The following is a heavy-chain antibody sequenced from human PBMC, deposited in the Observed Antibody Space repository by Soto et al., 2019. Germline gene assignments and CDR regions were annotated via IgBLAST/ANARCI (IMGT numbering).Heavy chain of an antibody. D-gene: IGHD6-13*01. J-gene: IGHJ3*02. Sequence: PGGSLRLSCAASGFTFSSYAMSWVRQAPGKGLEWVSAISGSGGSTYYADSVKGRFTISRDNSKNTLYLQMNSLRAEDTAVYYCAKEGIAAATYPGAFDIWGQGTMVTVSS. CDR2: ISGSGGST. V-gene: IGHV3-23*01. CDR1: GFTFSSYA. CDR3: AKEGIAAATYPGAFDI.